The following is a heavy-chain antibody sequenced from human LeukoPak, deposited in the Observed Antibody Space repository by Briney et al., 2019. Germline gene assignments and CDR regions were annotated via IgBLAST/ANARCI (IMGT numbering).Heavy chain of an antibody. V-gene: IGHV3-72*01. Sequence: GGSLRLSCAAFGFTLSDHYMDWVRQAPGKGLEWVGRTRNKANSYSTEYAASVKGRFTISGDESKNSLYLQMNSLKTEDTAVYYCGRSRAGAIDYWGQGTLVTVSS. J-gene: IGHJ4*02. CDR3: GRSRAGAIDY. CDR2: TRNKANSYST. D-gene: IGHD1-26*01. CDR1: GFTLSDHY.